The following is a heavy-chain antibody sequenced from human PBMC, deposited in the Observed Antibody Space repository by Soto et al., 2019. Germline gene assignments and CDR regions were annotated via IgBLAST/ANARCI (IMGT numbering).Heavy chain of an antibody. J-gene: IGHJ4*02. Sequence: QVQLQQWGAGLLKPSETLSLTCAVYGGSFSGYYWTWIRQPPGTGREWIGEINHSGSTNYNPSLKSRATISVDTSKNQFSLKLTSVTAADTAVYYCARDKITGLFDYWGQGTLVTVSS. CDR2: INHSGST. CDR3: ARDKITGLFDY. V-gene: IGHV4-34*01. CDR1: GGSFSGYY. D-gene: IGHD2-8*02.